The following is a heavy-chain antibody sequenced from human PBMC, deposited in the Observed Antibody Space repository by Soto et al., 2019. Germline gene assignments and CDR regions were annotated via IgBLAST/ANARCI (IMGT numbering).Heavy chain of an antibody. D-gene: IGHD4-17*01. CDR1: GYTFPTFG. CDR3: ARFYYGDDWFDT. Sequence: ASVKVSCKASGYTFPTFGISWVRQAPGQGLEWMGWISTYNGNTAYAQRLQDRVTVTTDTSTSTSYMELRSLRSDDTAVYYCARFYYGDDWFDTWGQGTLVTVS. J-gene: IGHJ5*02. V-gene: IGHV1-18*01. CDR2: ISTYNGNT.